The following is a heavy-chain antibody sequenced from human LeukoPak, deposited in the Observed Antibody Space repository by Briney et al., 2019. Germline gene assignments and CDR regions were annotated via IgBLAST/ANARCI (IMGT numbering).Heavy chain of an antibody. V-gene: IGHV1-18*01. D-gene: IGHD3-22*01. Sequence: EASVKVSCKASGYTFTSYGISWVRQAPRQGLEWMRWISVYNGNTNYAQKLQGRVTMTTDTSTSTAYMELRSLRSDDTAVYYCARVRSSTNYYDSSYYYYMDVWGKGTTVTVSS. J-gene: IGHJ6*03. CDR1: GYTFTSYG. CDR2: ISVYNGNT. CDR3: ARVRSSTNYYDSSYYYYMDV.